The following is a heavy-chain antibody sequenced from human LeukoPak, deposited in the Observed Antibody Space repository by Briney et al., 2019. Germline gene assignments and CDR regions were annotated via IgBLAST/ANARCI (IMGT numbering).Heavy chain of an antibody. CDR2: ISGSGGNT. CDR1: GFTFSSYA. J-gene: IGHJ1*01. D-gene: IGHD6-13*01. CDR3: ARYNEQQMFFQH. Sequence: GGSLRLSCAASGFTFSSYAMSWVRQAPGKGLEWVSVISGSGGNTYCADSVKGRFTISRDNSKNTVYLQMNSLRAEDTAVYYCARYNEQQMFFQHWGQGTLVTVSS. V-gene: IGHV3-23*01.